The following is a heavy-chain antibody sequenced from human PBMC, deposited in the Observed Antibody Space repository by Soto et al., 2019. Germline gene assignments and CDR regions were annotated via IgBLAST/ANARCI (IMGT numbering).Heavy chain of an antibody. CDR2: INHSGST. J-gene: IGHJ4*02. D-gene: IGHD6-6*01. Sequence: PSETLSLTCAVYGGSFSGYYWSWIRQPPGKGLEWIGEINHSGSTNYNPSLKSRVTISVDTSKNQFSLKLSSVTAADTAVYYCARGPRARDYWGRGTLVTVSS. CDR1: GGSFSGYY. CDR3: ARGPRARDY. V-gene: IGHV4-34*01.